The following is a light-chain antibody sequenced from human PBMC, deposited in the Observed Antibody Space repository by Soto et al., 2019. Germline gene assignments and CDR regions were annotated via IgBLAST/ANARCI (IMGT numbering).Light chain of an antibody. V-gene: IGKV4-1*01. Sequence: DIVMTQSPDSLAVALGERATINCTSSQSVLYSPNNKTYLAWYQQKAGQSTRLLIYWASARESGVPARFSGSGSGTDFTLTIDSMQAEDVAVYYCQPHYSPHWTFGQGTKVEV. CDR2: WAS. CDR1: QSVLYSPNNKTY. CDR3: QPHYSPHWT. J-gene: IGKJ1*01.